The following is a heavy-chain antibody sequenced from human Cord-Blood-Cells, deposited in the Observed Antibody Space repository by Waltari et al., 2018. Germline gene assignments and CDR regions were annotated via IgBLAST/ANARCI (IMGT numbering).Heavy chain of an antibody. CDR3: ARDLTGDGAFDI. CDR2: ISSSSSYI. Sequence: EVQLVESGGGLVKPGGSLRLSCAASGLTFSRYSMNWVRQAPGKGLEWVSSISSSSSYIYYADSVKGRFTISRDNAKNSLYLQMNSLRAEDTAVYYCARDLTGDGAFDIWGQGTMVTDSS. J-gene: IGHJ3*02. D-gene: IGHD7-27*01. V-gene: IGHV3-21*01. CDR1: GLTFSRYS.